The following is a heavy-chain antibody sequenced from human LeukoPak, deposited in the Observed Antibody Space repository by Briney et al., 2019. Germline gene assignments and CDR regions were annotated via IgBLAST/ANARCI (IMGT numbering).Heavy chain of an antibody. CDR3: ARGSVLPAWFDP. V-gene: IGHV1-8*03. CDR1: GYTFTSYD. Sequence: ASVKVSCKASGYTFTSYDINWVRQATGQGLEWMGWMNPNSGNTGYAQKFQGRVTITRNTSISTAYMELSSLRSEDTAVYYCARGSVLPAWFDPWGQGTLVTVSS. CDR2: MNPNSGNT. J-gene: IGHJ5*02. D-gene: IGHD2-2*01.